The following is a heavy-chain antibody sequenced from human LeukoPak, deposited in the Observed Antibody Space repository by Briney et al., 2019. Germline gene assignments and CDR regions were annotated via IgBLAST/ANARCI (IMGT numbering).Heavy chain of an antibody. Sequence: GGSLRLSCAASGFTFSSYAMNWVRQAPGKGLEWVANIKQDGSEKYYVDSVKGRFTISRDNAKNSLYLQMNSLRAEDTAVYYCARKNGLDYWGQGTLVTVSS. V-gene: IGHV3-7*01. CDR2: IKQDGSEK. J-gene: IGHJ4*02. CDR3: ARKNGLDY. CDR1: GFTFSSYA.